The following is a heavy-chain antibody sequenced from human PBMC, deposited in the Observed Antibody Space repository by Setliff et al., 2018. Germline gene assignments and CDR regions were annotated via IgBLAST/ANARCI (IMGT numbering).Heavy chain of an antibody. V-gene: IGHV4-39*01. CDR3: ARHKSNGSGSYPSLYMDV. J-gene: IGHJ6*03. Sequence: SETLSLTCRVSGGSISSGNYYWGLIRQPPGKGLEWVATIYYSGSTYSNPSLKSRLIISVDAPDNRFSVKLSSVTAADTAVYYCARHKSNGSGSYPSLYMDVWGKGIKVTVSS. CDR1: GGSISSGNYY. CDR2: IYYSGST. D-gene: IGHD3-10*01.